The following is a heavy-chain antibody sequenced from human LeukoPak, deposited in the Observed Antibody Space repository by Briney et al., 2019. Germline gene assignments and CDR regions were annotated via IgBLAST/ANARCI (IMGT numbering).Heavy chain of an antibody. V-gene: IGHV3-33*01. CDR3: ARDRGGEGINYYFDY. Sequence: GGSLRLSCAPSGYTYSCYDMHWARQAPGKGLEWVAVIWYDGSNKYYADSVKGRFTISRDNSKNTLYLQVNSLRAEDTAVDYCARDRGGEGINYYFDYWGQGTLVTVSS. D-gene: IGHD4-23*01. J-gene: IGHJ4*02. CDR2: IWYDGSNK. CDR1: GYTYSCYD.